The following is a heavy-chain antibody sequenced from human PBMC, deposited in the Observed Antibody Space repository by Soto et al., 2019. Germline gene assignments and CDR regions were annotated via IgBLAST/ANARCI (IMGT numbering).Heavy chain of an antibody. D-gene: IGHD6-6*01. V-gene: IGHV3-33*01. J-gene: IGHJ6*02. CDR1: GFTFSSYG. Sequence: QVQLVESGGGVVQPGRSLRLSCAASGFTFSSYGMHWVRQAPGKGLEWVAVIWYDGSNKYYADSVKGRFTISRDNSKNTLYLQMNSLRAEDTAVYYCARETRSFLVLMGIPFWGMDVWGQGTTVTVSS. CDR3: ARETRSFLVLMGIPFWGMDV. CDR2: IWYDGSNK.